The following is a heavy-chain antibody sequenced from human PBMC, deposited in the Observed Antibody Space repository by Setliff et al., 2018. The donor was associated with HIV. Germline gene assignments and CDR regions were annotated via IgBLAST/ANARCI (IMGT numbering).Heavy chain of an antibody. V-gene: IGHV3-21*01. CDR2: ISSSSNYV. J-gene: IGHJ4*02. Sequence: GGSLRLSCAASGFTFSSYTINWVRQAPGKGLEWVSSISSSSNYVYYADSVKGRFTISRDNAKNSLSLQMTSLTAEDTAVYYCVRDPTLDILTGPYFDYWGQGTLVTVSS. D-gene: IGHD3-9*01. CDR3: VRDPTLDILTGPYFDY. CDR1: GFTFSSYT.